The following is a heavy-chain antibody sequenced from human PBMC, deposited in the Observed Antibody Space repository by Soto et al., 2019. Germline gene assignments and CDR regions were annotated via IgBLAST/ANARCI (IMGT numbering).Heavy chain of an antibody. V-gene: IGHV3-21*01. CDR3: ARDGRQRSSFHTFLDY. D-gene: IGHD6-13*01. CDR1: GFTFSSYS. Sequence: GGSLRLSCAASGFTFSSYSMNWVRQAPGKGLEWVSSISSSSSYIYYADSVKGRFTISRDNAKDSLYLQMNSLRAEDTAVYYCARDGRQRSSFHTFLDYWGQGTLVTVSS. CDR2: ISSSSSYI. J-gene: IGHJ4*02.